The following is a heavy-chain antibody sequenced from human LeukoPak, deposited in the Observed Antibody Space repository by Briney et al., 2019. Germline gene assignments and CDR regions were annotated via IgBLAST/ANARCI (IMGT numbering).Heavy chain of an antibody. J-gene: IGHJ4*02. CDR1: GFTFNSYG. CDR2: IVHDGNNK. V-gene: IGHV3-30*03. D-gene: IGHD7-27*01. Sequence: GGSLRLSCAASGFTFNSYGMHWVRQAPGKGLEWVAVIVHDGNNKYYADSVKGRFTISRDNSKNTLYPQMNSLRAEDTAVYYCARGHWGLDYWGRGTLVTVSS. CDR3: ARGHWGLDY.